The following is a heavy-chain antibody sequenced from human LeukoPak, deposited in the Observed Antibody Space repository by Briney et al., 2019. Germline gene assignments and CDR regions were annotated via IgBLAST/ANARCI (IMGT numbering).Heavy chain of an antibody. CDR2: IYYSGST. J-gene: IGHJ5*02. V-gene: IGHV4-59*01. CDR3: ARFASSGWPSRWFDP. CDR1: GGSTSSYY. Sequence: SETLSLTCTVSGGSTSSYYWSWIRQPPGKGLEWIGYIYYSGSTNYNPSLKSRVTISVDTSKNQFSLKLSSVTAADTAVYYCARFASSGWPSRWFDPWGQGTLVTVSS. D-gene: IGHD6-19*01.